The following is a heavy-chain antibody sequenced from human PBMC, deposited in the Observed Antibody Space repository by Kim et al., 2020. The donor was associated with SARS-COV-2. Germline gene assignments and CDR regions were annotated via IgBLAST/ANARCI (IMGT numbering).Heavy chain of an antibody. D-gene: IGHD7-27*01. V-gene: IGHV3-53*01. J-gene: IGHJ4*02. CDR2: GST. Sequence: GSTSYAASVKDRFTIPRDNSKNTVYLQMNSLRAEDTAAYYCARVGNWGLAYWGQGTLVTVSS. CDR3: ARVGNWGLAY.